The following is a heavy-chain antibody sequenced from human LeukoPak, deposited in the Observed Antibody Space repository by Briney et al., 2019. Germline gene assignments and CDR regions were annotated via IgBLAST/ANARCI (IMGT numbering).Heavy chain of an antibody. D-gene: IGHD5-24*01. CDR1: GFTFSTSD. V-gene: IGHV3-7*01. J-gene: IGHJ5*02. CDR3: ARDVATISNWFDP. CDR2: VNQDGSEK. Sequence: PGGSLRLSCAASGFTFSTSDMHWVRQAPGKGLEWVANVNQDGSEKYYVDSVKGRFTISRDNAKNSLYLQMNSLRAEDTAVYYCARDVATISNWFDPWGQGTLVTVSS.